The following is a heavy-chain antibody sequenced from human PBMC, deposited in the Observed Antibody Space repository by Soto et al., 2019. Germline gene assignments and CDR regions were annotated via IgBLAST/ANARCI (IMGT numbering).Heavy chain of an antibody. D-gene: IGHD3-10*01. CDR1: GGTFSNYA. V-gene: IGHV1-69*12. CDR3: ARDLLGFGYTYGAV. CDR2: IIPIDATV. Sequence: QVQLVQSGAEVKKPGSSVKVSCKASGGTFSNYALISWVRQAPGQGLEWMGGIIPIDATVNSAQKFQGRITITADESTTAAYMGLGSLRSEDTAVYYCARDLLGFGYTYGAVWRQGTTVTVSS. J-gene: IGHJ6*01.